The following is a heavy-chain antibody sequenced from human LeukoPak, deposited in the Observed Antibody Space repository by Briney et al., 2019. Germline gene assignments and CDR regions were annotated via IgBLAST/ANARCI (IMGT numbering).Heavy chain of an antibody. CDR1: GYSISSGYY. CDR2: IYYSGST. V-gene: IGHV4-61*01. Sequence: SETLSLTCTVSGYSISSGYYWGWIRPPPGKGLEWIGYIYYSGSTNYNPSLKSRVTISVDTSKNQFSLKLSSVTAADTAVYYCARGPYYYDSSGYSAFDYWGQGTLVTVSS. J-gene: IGHJ4*02. CDR3: ARGPYYYDSSGYSAFDY. D-gene: IGHD3-22*01.